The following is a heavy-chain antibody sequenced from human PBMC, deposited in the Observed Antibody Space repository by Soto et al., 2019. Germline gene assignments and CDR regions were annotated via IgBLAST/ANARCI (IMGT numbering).Heavy chain of an antibody. D-gene: IGHD3-3*01. CDR3: ASWSYFGVVINVPTYYFDY. CDR2: IYYSGST. V-gene: IGHV4-31*03. CDR1: GGSISSGGYY. J-gene: IGHJ4*02. Sequence: SETLSLTCTVSGGSISSGGYYWSWIRQHPGKGLEWIGYIYYSGSTYYNPSLKSRVTISVDTSKNQFSLKLSSVTAADTAVYYCASWSYFGVVINVPTYYFDYWGQGTLVTVSS.